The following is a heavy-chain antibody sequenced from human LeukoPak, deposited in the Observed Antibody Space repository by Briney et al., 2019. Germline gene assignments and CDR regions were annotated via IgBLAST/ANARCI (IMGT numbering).Heavy chain of an antibody. CDR2: ISSSGSTI. CDR3: ARDLFVRDIVVVPAAQTPNYYYYGMDV. D-gene: IGHD2-2*01. Sequence: GGSLRLSCAASGFTFSDYYMSWIRQAPGKGLEWVSYISSSGSTIYYADSVKGRFTISRDNAKNSLYLQMNSLRAEDTAVYYCARDLFVRDIVVVPAAQTPNYYYYGMDVWGQGTTVTVSS. CDR1: GFTFSDYY. V-gene: IGHV3-11*01. J-gene: IGHJ6*02.